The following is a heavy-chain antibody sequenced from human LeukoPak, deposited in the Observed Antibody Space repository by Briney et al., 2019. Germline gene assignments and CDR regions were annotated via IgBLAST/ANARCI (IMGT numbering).Heavy chain of an antibody. J-gene: IGHJ4*02. V-gene: IGHV4-30-4*01. CDR2: IYYSGST. D-gene: IGHD1-26*01. CDR1: GGSISSGDYY. CDR3: ARPFSGSFSTYDY. Sequence: SETLSLTCTVSGGSISSGDYYWSWIRQPPGKGLEWIGYIYYSGSTYYNPSLKSRVTISVDTSTNQFSLRLTSVTAADTAVYFCARPFSGSFSTYDYWGQGTLVTVSS.